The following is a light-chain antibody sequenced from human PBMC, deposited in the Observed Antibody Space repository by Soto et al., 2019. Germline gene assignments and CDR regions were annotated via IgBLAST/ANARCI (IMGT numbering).Light chain of an antibody. Sequence: EIEMTQSPATLSVSPGERATLSCRASQSVSSNLDWYQQKPGQAPRLLIYRASTMPTGIPARFSGSGSGTEFTLTISSLQSEDFAVYYCQQYNNWPPYTFGQGTKLEIK. J-gene: IGKJ2*01. CDR3: QQYNNWPPYT. V-gene: IGKV3-15*01. CDR2: RAS. CDR1: QSVSSN.